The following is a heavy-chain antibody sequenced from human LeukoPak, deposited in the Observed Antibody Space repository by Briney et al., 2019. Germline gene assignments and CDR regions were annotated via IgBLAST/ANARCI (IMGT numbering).Heavy chain of an antibody. D-gene: IGHD5-12*01. Sequence: SETLSLTCAVSGYSISSGYYWGWIRQPPGKGLEWIGSIYHSGSTYYNPSLKSRVTISVDTSKSQFSLKLSSVTAADTAVYYCASWLPSPAGIWGQGTMVTVSS. V-gene: IGHV4-38-2*01. CDR2: IYHSGST. J-gene: IGHJ3*02. CDR1: GYSISSGYY. CDR3: ASWLPSPAGI.